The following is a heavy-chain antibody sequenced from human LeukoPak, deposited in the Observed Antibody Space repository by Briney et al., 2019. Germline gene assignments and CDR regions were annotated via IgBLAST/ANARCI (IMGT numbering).Heavy chain of an antibody. CDR2: IYYSGST. V-gene: IGHV4-39*01. Sequence: SETLSLTCTVSGGSISSSSYYWGWIRQPPGKGLEWIGSIYYSGSTYYNPSLKSRVTISVDTSKNQFPLKLSSVTAADTAVYYCARQLGYYDFWSGYYTGNYFDYWGQGTLVTVSS. J-gene: IGHJ4*02. D-gene: IGHD3-3*01. CDR1: GGSISSSSYY. CDR3: ARQLGYYDFWSGYYTGNYFDY.